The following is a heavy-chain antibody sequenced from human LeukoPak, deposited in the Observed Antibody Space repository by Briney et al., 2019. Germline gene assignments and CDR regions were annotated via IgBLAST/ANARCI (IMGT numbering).Heavy chain of an antibody. CDR3: AKDYYYGTGSYSPGLYYYYYMDV. V-gene: IGHV3-33*06. CDR2: IWYDGSNK. Sequence: PGGSLRLSCAASGFTFSSYGMHWVRQAPGKGLEWVAVIWYDGSNKYYADSVKGRFTISRDNSKNTLYLQMNSLRAEDTAVYYCAKDYYYGTGSYSPGLYYYYYMDVWGKGTTVTVS. D-gene: IGHD3-10*01. CDR1: GFTFSSYG. J-gene: IGHJ6*03.